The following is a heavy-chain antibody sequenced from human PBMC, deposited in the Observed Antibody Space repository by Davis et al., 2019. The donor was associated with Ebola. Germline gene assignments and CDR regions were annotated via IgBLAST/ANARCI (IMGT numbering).Heavy chain of an antibody. D-gene: IGHD3-10*01. Sequence: ASVKVSCKASGYTFTSYYMHWVRQAPGQGLEWMGIINPSGGSTSYAQKFQGRVTMTRDTSISTAYMELSRLRSDDTAVYYCARLWFGEVGFDYWGQGTLVTVSS. CDR2: INPSGGST. J-gene: IGHJ4*02. V-gene: IGHV1-46*01. CDR1: GYTFTSYY. CDR3: ARLWFGEVGFDY.